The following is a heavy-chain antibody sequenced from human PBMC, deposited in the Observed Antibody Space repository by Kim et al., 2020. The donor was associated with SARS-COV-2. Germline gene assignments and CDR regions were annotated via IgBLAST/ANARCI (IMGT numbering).Heavy chain of an antibody. V-gene: IGHV1-69*04. CDR1: GGTFSSYA. CDR3: ARDTGEIVVVYFDY. CDR2: IIPILGIA. J-gene: IGHJ4*02. Sequence: VKVSCKASGGTFSSYAISWVRQAPGQGLEWMGRIIPILGIANYAQKFQGRVTITADKSTSTAYMELSSLRSEDTAVYYCARDTGEIVVVYFDYWGQGTLVTVSS. D-gene: IGHD3-22*01.